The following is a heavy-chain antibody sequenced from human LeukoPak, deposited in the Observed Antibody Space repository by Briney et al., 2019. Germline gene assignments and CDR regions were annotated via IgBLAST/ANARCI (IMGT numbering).Heavy chain of an antibody. J-gene: IGHJ6*03. CDR1: GFTFSSYS. V-gene: IGHV3-21*04. CDR3: ARTEPDYYYYYMDV. CDR2: ISSSSSYI. D-gene: IGHD1-14*01. Sequence: GGSLRLSCAASGFTFSSYSMNWVRQAPGKGLEWVSSISSSSSYIYYADSVKGRLTISRDNAKNSLYLQMNSLRAEDTAVYYCARTEPDYYYYYMDVWGKGTTVTISS.